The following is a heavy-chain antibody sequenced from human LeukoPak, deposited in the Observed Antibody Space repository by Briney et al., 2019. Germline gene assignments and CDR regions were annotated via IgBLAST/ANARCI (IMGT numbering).Heavy chain of an antibody. CDR3: ARDDCSGASCYRSWFDP. V-gene: IGHV3-33*01. J-gene: IGHJ5*02. CDR2: IWYDGSNK. CDR1: GFTFSSYG. Sequence: PGGSLRLSCAASGFTFSSYGMHWVRQAPGKGREGVAVIWYDGSNKYYADSVKGRFTSSRDNSKNTLYLQMNSLRAEDTAVYYCARDDCSGASCYRSWFDPWGQGTLVTVSS. D-gene: IGHD2-15*01.